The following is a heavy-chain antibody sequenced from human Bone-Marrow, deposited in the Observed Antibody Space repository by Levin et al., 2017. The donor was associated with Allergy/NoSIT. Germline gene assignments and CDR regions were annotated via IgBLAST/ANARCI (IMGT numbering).Heavy chain of an antibody. J-gene: IGHJ5*02. Sequence: PGGSLRLSCAASGFTFSNSWMSWVRQAPGKGLEWVANIKEDGSEKYYADSVKGRFTISRDNAKNSLFVQMNSLRVEDKAVYYCARDQFRGPSIAARWFDPWGQGALVTVSS. CDR1: GFTFSNSW. D-gene: IGHD3-16*01. CDR2: IKEDGSEK. CDR3: ARDQFRGPSIAARWFDP. V-gene: IGHV3-7*01.